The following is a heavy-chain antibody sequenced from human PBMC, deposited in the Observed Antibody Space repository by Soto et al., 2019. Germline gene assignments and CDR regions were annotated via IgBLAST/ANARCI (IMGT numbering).Heavy chain of an antibody. D-gene: IGHD7-27*01. Sequence: GGSLRLSCAASGFGLSGFWMSWVRQAPGKGLEWVANIKQDGSERKYVDSVKGRFTISRDNAKNSLYLQMNSLRAEDTAVYYCATERTGELDYWGQGTLVTVSS. V-gene: IGHV3-7*03. J-gene: IGHJ4*02. CDR2: IKQDGSER. CDR3: ATERTGELDY. CDR1: GFGLSGFW.